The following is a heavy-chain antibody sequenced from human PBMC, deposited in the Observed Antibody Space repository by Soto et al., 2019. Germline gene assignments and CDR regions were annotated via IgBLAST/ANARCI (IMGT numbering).Heavy chain of an antibody. V-gene: IGHV1-3*01. CDR2: INAGNGNT. CDR3: ARDFMFRGVMLGY. CDR1: GYTFTSYA. Sequence: QVQLVQSGAEVKKPGASVKVSCKASGYTFTSYAMHWVRQAPGQRLEWMGWINAGNGNTKYSQKFQGRVTITRDTAASTAYMELSSLRSEDTAVYYCARDFMFRGVMLGYWGQGTLVTVSS. J-gene: IGHJ4*02. D-gene: IGHD3-10*01.